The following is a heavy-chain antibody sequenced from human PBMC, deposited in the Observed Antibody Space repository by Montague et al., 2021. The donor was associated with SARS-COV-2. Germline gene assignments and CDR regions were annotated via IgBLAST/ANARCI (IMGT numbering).Heavy chain of an antibody. J-gene: IGHJ4*02. D-gene: IGHD6-19*01. V-gene: IGHV4-61*10. CDR3: ARTGYSSGWHSFDY. CDR1: GGSISNGSYY. CDR2: IYHSGST. Sequence: SETLSLTCTVSGGSISNGSYYWSWIRQPAGKGLEWIGEIYHSGSTNYNPSLKSRVIISVDKSKNQFSLKLSSVTAADTAVYYCARTGYSSGWHSFDYWGQGTLVTVSS.